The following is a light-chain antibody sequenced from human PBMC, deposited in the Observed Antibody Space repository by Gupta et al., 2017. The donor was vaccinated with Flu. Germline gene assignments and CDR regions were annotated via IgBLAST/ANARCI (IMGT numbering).Light chain of an antibody. V-gene: IGLV2-23*01. CDR1: SSEVGSCNL. CDR2: EGS. CDR3: CADAGGNYYV. Sequence: SITISCTGTSSEVGSCNLVCWDHQDPAKAHNLMIYEGSRCTAVVANRFSASKSGNTASLTISGRKEDDEADYYGCADAGGNYYVFGTGTKVTVL. J-gene: IGLJ1*01.